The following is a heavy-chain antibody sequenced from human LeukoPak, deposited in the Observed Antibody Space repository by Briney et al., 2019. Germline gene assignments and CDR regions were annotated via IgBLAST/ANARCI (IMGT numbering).Heavy chain of an antibody. Sequence: GGSLRLSCAASGFTFSSYAMSWVRQAPGKGLEWVSAISGSGGSTYYADSVKGRFTISRDNSKNTLYLQMNSLRAEDTAVYYCARDPSITMVRGVIGRFDYWGQGTLVTVSS. D-gene: IGHD3-10*01. J-gene: IGHJ4*02. CDR3: ARDPSITMVRGVIGRFDY. CDR1: GFTFSSYA. V-gene: IGHV3-23*01. CDR2: ISGSGGST.